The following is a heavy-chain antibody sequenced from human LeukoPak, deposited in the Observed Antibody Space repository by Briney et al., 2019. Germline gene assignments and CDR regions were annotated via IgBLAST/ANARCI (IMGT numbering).Heavy chain of an antibody. CDR3: ARDAVLAARPDY. Sequence: GGSLRLSCATSGFTFSSYSMNWVRQAPGKGLEWVSSISSSSSYIYYADSVKGRFTISRDNAKNSLYLQMNSLRAEDTAVYYCARDAVLAARPDYWGQGTLVTVSS. CDR2: ISSSSSYI. V-gene: IGHV3-21*01. J-gene: IGHJ4*02. CDR1: GFTFSSYS. D-gene: IGHD6-6*01.